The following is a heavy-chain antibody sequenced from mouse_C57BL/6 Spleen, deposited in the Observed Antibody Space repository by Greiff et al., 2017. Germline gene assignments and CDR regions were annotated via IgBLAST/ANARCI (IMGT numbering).Heavy chain of an antibody. Sequence: QVQLQQSGPELVKPGASVKISCKASGYSFTSYYIHWVKQRPGQGLEWIGWIYPGSGNTKYNEKFKGKATLTADTSSSTAYMQLSSLTSEDSAVYYCARNPYYDYDDPYYYAMDYWGQGTSVTVSS. J-gene: IGHJ4*01. CDR2: IYPGSGNT. CDR1: GYSFTSYY. CDR3: ARNPYYDYDDPYYYAMDY. V-gene: IGHV1-66*01. D-gene: IGHD2-4*01.